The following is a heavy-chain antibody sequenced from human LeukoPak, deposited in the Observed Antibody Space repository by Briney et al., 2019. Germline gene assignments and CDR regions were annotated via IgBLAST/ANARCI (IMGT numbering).Heavy chain of an antibody. J-gene: IGHJ4*02. Sequence: SVKVSCKASGGTFSSYAISWVRQAPGQGLEWMGRIIPILGIANYAQKFQGRVTITADKSTSTAYMELSSLRSEDTAVYYCASGLQLVGSFDYWGQGTLVTVSS. CDR1: GGTFSSYA. CDR2: IIPILGIA. D-gene: IGHD6-13*01. CDR3: ASGLQLVGSFDY. V-gene: IGHV1-69*04.